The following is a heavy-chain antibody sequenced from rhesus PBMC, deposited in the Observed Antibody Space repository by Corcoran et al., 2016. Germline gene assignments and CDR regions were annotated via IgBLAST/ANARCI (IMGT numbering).Heavy chain of an antibody. CDR1: GYPFTDYY. D-gene: IGHD4-23*01. J-gene: IGHJ4*01. V-gene: IGHV1-111*02. CDR2: VDPKDGEA. Sequence: EVQLVQSGAEVKKPGAYVKLSCKASGYPFTDYYLHWVRQAPGKGLEWMGRVDPKDGEAIQAQKFQDSVTINADTSTDTAYMELSSLRSEDTAVYYCATGEGVTTFDYWGQGVLVTVSS. CDR3: ATGEGVTTFDY.